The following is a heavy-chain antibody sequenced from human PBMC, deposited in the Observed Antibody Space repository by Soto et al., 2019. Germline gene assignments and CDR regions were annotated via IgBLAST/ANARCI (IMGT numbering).Heavy chain of an antibody. J-gene: IGHJ5*02. CDR3: ARDLLYSSGRSS. CDR2: ISGSGGTT. D-gene: IGHD6-19*01. V-gene: IGHV3-23*01. Sequence: PGGSLRLSCAASGFTFSSYAMSWVRQAPGKGLEWVSTISGSGGTTYYADSVKGRFTISRDNAKNTLYLQMNSLRAEDTAVYYCARDLLYSSGRSSWGQGTLVTVSS. CDR1: GFTFSSYA.